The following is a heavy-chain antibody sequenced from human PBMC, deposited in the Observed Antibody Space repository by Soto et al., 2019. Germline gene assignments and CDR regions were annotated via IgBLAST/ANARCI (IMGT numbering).Heavy chain of an antibody. D-gene: IGHD6-13*01. V-gene: IGHV3-72*01. J-gene: IGHJ6*02. CDR2: TRNKANSYTT. Sequence: EVQLVESGGGLVQPGGSLRLSCAASGFTFSDHYMDWVRQAPGKGLEWVGRTRNKANSYTTEYAASVKGRFTISRDDSKNPLYLQMNSLKTEDTAVYYCARVGGGYSSSWENYYYYGMDVWGQGTTVTVSS. CDR1: GFTFSDHY. CDR3: ARVGGGYSSSWENYYYYGMDV.